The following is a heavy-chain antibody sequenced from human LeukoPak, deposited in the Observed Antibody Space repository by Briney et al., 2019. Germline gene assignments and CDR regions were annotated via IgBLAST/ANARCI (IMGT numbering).Heavy chain of an antibody. D-gene: IGHD4-17*01. CDR3: ARGRPGVYGPFSFGY. CDR2: INSYNGNT. CDR1: VYIFTSYG. V-gene: IGHV1-18*01. J-gene: IGHJ4*02. Sequence: GASVKVSCKASVYIFTSYGIRWLRQAPGQGVEWMGWINSYNGNTNFAQKLQGRVTMTTDTSTSTANVELRSMRSDGAAVYCCARGRPGVYGPFSFGYWGQGTLVTVSS.